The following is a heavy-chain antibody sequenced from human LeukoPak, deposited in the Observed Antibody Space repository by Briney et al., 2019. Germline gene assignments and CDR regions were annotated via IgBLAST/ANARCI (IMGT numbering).Heavy chain of an antibody. CDR3: ARCARGSGTASDY. V-gene: IGHV3-21*01. J-gene: IGHJ4*02. Sequence: GGSLRLSCAASGFTFSRYSMNWVRQAPGKGLEWVSSISISSNYKYYPDSLKGRFTISRDNAKNSLYLQMNSLRAEDTAVYYCARCARGSGTASDYWGQGTLVTVSS. D-gene: IGHD3-10*01. CDR1: GFTFSRYS. CDR2: ISISSNYK.